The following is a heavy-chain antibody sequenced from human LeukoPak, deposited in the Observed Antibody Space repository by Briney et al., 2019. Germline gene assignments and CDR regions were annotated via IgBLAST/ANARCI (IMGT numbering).Heavy chain of an antibody. CDR3: AKGWSNWYFDY. CDR2: ISGSADRT. Sequence: GGSLRLSCAASGFTFSTYAMSWVRQAPGKGLEWVSTISGSADRTFYADAVKGRFTISRDNSKNTLYLQMDSLRAEDTAVYYCAKGWSNWYFDYWGQGTLVTVSS. J-gene: IGHJ4*02. CDR1: GFTFSTYA. D-gene: IGHD1-1*01. V-gene: IGHV3-23*01.